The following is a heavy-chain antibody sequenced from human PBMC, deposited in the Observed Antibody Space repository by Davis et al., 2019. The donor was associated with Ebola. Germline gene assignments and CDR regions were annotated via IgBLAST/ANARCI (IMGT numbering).Heavy chain of an antibody. D-gene: IGHD3-22*01. Sequence: SETLSLTCSVSGGSISSYYWSWIRQSPGKGLQWIGYVFHTGNTNYNPSLRSRVTISVDTSKNQFSLKLSSVTAADTAVYYCARQSGYHPFDYWGQGTLVTVSS. J-gene: IGHJ4*02. CDR2: VFHTGNT. V-gene: IGHV4-59*08. CDR3: ARQSGYHPFDY. CDR1: GGSISSYY.